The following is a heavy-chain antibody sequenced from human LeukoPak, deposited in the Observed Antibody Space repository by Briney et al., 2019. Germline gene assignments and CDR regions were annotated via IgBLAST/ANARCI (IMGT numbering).Heavy chain of an antibody. CDR1: GGSISSYY. CDR2: IYYSGST. J-gene: IGHJ6*02. V-gene: IGHV4-59*01. CDR3: ARDREVTMVRGVSYYYYYGMDV. D-gene: IGHD3-10*01. Sequence: PSETLSLTCTVSGGSISSYYWSWIRQPPGKGLEWIGYIYYSGSTNYNPSLKSRVTISVDTSKNQFSLKPSSVTAADTAVYYCARDREVTMVRGVSYYYYYGMDVWGQGTTVTVSS.